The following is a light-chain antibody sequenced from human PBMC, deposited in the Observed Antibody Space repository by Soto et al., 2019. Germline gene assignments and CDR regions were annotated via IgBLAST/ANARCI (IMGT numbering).Light chain of an antibody. CDR3: QQYDAWPPGT. V-gene: IGKV3-15*01. J-gene: IGKJ1*01. CDR1: QGVGSN. Sequence: EMLMTQSPATLSVSPGERATLSCRASQGVGSNLAWYQQKPGQAPRLLIYGASTRATGIPARFSGSGSGTEFTLTISGLQSEDFAVYYCQQYDAWPPGTFGRGTKVDIK. CDR2: GAS.